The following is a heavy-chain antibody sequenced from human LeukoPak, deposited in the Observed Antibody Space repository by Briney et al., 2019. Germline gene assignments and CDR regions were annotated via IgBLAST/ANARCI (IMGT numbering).Heavy chain of an antibody. V-gene: IGHV3-23*01. Sequence: GGSLRLSCAASGFSFAGFAMGWVRQPPGKGLEWVSTISDSGGRTHYADSVQGRFTISRDNSKNTLYLQINNLRAEDTAIYYCDAADFWGQGTLATVSS. CDR1: GFSFAGFA. CDR3: DAADF. D-gene: IGHD6-13*01. J-gene: IGHJ4*02. CDR2: ISDSGGRT.